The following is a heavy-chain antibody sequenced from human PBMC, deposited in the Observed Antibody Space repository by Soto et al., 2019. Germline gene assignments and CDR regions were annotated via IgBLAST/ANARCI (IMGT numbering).Heavy chain of an antibody. CDR3: ARDRSSLLRITMVRGVIIAPDY. J-gene: IGHJ4*02. Sequence: SETLSLTCAVYGGSFSGYYWSWIRQPPGKGLEWIGEINHSGSTNYNPSLKSRVTITRDTSASTAYMELSSLRSEDTAVYYCARDRSSLLRITMVRGVIIAPDYWGQGTLVTVPQ. D-gene: IGHD3-10*01. CDR1: GGSFSGYY. CDR2: INHSGST. V-gene: IGHV4-34*01.